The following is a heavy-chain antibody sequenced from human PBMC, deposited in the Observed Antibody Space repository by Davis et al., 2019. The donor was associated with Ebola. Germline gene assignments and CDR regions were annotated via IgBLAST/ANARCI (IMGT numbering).Heavy chain of an antibody. V-gene: IGHV4-39*07. CDR2: INHSGST. CDR1: GGSISSSSYY. J-gene: IGHJ6*02. D-gene: IGHD1-14*01. CDR3: ARGLITYYYYGMDV. Sequence: SETLSLTCTVSGGSISSSSYYWGWIRQPPGKGLEWIGEINHSGSTNYNPSLKSRVTISVDTSKNQFSLKLSSVTAADTVVYYCARGLITYYYYGMDVWGQGTTVTVSS.